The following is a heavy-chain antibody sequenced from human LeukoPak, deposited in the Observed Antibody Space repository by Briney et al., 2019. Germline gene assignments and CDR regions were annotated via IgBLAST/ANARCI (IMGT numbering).Heavy chain of an antibody. J-gene: IGHJ5*02. CDR3: ARARALNWFDP. Sequence: GASVKVSCKAFGYTFTDYYIHWVRQAPGQGLEWMGWINPNSGGTNYAQKFQGRVTMTRDTSINTAYMELSRLRSDDTAVYYCARARALNWFDPWGQGTLVTVSS. CDR2: INPNSGGT. CDR1: GYTFTDYY. V-gene: IGHV1-2*02.